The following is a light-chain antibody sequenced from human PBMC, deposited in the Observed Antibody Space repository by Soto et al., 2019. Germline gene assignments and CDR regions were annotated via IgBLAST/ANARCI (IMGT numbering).Light chain of an antibody. Sequence: AIRMTQSPSSFSASTGDRVTITCRASQGISSYLAWYQQEPGKAPKLLIYAASTLQSGVPSRFSGSGSGTDFTLTISCLQSEDFSTYYCQQYYSYPRTFGQGTKVKIK. CDR1: QGISSY. CDR3: QQYYSYPRT. V-gene: IGKV1-8*01. CDR2: AAS. J-gene: IGKJ1*01.